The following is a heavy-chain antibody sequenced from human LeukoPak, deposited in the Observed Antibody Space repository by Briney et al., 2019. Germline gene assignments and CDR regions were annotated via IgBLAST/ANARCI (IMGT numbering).Heavy chain of an antibody. CDR2: IKQDGSEK. J-gene: IGHJ4*02. CDR1: GFTFSSYW. D-gene: IGHD3-22*01. CDR3: ASLQDSSGFPFDY. V-gene: IGHV3-7*01. Sequence: PGGSLRLSCAASGFTFSSYWMSWVRQAPGKGLEWVANIKQDGSEKYYVDSVKGRFTISRDNAKNSLYLQMNSLRAEDTAVYYCASLQDSSGFPFDYWGQGTLVTVSS.